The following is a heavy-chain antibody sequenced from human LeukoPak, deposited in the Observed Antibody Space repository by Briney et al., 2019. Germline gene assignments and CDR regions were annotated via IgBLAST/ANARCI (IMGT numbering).Heavy chain of an antibody. CDR2: INPNSGGT. CDR3: ARDSDRRYYFDY. V-gene: IGHV1-2*02. Sequence: ASVKVSCKASGYTFTGYYMHWVRQAPGQGLEWMGWINPNSGGTNYAQKFQGRVTMTRDTSISTAYMELSRLRSDDTAVYYCARDSDRRYYFDYWGQGTLVTVSS. J-gene: IGHJ4*02. D-gene: IGHD3-10*01. CDR1: GYTFTGYY.